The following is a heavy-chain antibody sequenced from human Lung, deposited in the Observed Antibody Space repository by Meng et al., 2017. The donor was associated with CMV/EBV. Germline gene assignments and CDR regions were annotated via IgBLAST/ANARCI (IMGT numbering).Heavy chain of an antibody. CDR2: IGATAGGT. V-gene: IGHV3-23*01. Sequence: GGSLRLXCAASGLTFSSYGMSWVRQAPGKGLEWVSSIGATAGGTYYADSVKGRFTISRDNAKNTLYLQMNSLRAEDTAVYYCAKDPVPAALYYFDYWGQGTXVTVSS. J-gene: IGHJ4*02. D-gene: IGHD2-2*01. CDR3: AKDPVPAALYYFDY. CDR1: GLTFSSYG.